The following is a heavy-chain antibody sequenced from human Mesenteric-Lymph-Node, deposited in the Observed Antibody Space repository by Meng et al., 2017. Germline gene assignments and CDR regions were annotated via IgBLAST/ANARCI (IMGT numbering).Heavy chain of an antibody. Sequence: QVQVVQAGAEVKKPGSPVKVSCKASGGTFSSYAISWVRQAPGQGLEWMGGIIPIFGTANYAQKFQGRVTITADESTSTAYMELSSLRSEDTAVYYCARGPDYYDSSGYFDYWGQGTLVTVSS. J-gene: IGHJ4*02. D-gene: IGHD3-22*01. CDR2: IIPIFGTA. V-gene: IGHV1-69*01. CDR3: ARGPDYYDSSGYFDY. CDR1: GGTFSSYA.